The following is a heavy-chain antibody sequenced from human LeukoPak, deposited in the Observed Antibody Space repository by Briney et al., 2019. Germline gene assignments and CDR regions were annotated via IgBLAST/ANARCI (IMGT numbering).Heavy chain of an antibody. D-gene: IGHD3-16*01. CDR3: ARALRIMITFGGVQLDY. Sequence: GASVKVSFKASGYTFTSYGISWVRQAPGQGREWMGWISAYNGNTNYAQKLQGRVTITTDTSTSTAYMELRSLRSDDTAVYYCARALRIMITFGGVQLDYWGQGTLVTVSS. CDR2: ISAYNGNT. V-gene: IGHV1-18*04. CDR1: GYTFTSYG. J-gene: IGHJ4*02.